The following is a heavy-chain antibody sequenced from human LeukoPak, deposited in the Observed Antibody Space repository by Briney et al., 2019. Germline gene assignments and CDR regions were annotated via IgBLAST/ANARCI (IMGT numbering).Heavy chain of an antibody. CDR1: GGSISSYY. D-gene: IGHD5-24*01. V-gene: IGHV4-59*01. CDR3: AREAREGHVFDI. CDR2: IYYSGST. J-gene: IGHJ3*02. Sequence: PSETLSLTCTVSGGSISSYYWSWIRQPPGKGLEWIGYIYYSGSTNYNPSLKSRVTISVDTSKNQFSLKLSSVTAADPAVYYCAREAREGHVFDIWGQGTMVTVSS.